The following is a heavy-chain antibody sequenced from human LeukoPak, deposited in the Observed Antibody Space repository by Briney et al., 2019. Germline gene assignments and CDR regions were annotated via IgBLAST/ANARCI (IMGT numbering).Heavy chain of an antibody. D-gene: IGHD3-22*01. V-gene: IGHV1-18*01. CDR2: ISTYNGNT. Sequence: GASVKVSCKASGYTFTSYGISWVRQAPGQGLEWMGWISTYNGNTNYAQRLQGRVTMTTDTSASTVYMELSSLRSEDTAVYYCARNYYYDSGGYPAFDYWGQGTLVTVSS. J-gene: IGHJ4*02. CDR1: GYTFTSYG. CDR3: ARNYYYDSGGYPAFDY.